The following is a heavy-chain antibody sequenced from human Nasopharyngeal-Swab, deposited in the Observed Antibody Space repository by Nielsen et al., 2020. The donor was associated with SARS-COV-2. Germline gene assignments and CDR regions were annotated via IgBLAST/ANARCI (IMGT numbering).Heavy chain of an antibody. J-gene: IGHJ3*02. Sequence: GGSLRLSCTVSGFTFSSYGMHWVRPAPGKWLEWVAVIWYDGSYKYYGDSVKGRFTISRDNSKKTLYLEMNNLRVEDTAVYYCARDRVGWLQLSPDAFDIWGQGTMVTVSS. CDR1: GFTFSSYG. CDR2: IWYDGSYK. V-gene: IGHV3-33*01. CDR3: ARDRVGWLQLSPDAFDI. D-gene: IGHD5-24*01.